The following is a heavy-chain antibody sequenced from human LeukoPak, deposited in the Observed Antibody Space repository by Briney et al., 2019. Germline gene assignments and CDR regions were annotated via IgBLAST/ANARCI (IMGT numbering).Heavy chain of an antibody. CDR3: AGGEITMIVVVITDDAFDI. Sequence: SETLSLTCTVSGGSISSSSYYWGWIRQPPGKGLEWIGSIYYSGSTYYNPSHKSRVTISVDTSKNQFSLKLSSVTAADTAVYYCAGGEITMIVVVITDDAFDIWGQGTMVTVSS. D-gene: IGHD3-22*01. V-gene: IGHV4-39*01. CDR1: GGSISSSSYY. CDR2: IYYSGST. J-gene: IGHJ3*02.